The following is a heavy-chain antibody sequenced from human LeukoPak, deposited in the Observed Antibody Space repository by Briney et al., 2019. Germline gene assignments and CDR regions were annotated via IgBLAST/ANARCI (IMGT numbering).Heavy chain of an antibody. CDR3: ARGTYYYDSSVGY. V-gene: IGHV4-38-2*02. J-gene: IGHJ4*02. D-gene: IGHD3-22*01. CDR1: GYSISSGYY. Sequence: SETLSLTCTVSGYSISSGYYWGWIRQPPGKGLEWIGSIYHSGSTYYNPSLKSQVTISLDTSKNPFSLKLSSVTAADTAVYYCARGTYYYDSSVGYWGQGTLVTVSS. CDR2: IYHSGST.